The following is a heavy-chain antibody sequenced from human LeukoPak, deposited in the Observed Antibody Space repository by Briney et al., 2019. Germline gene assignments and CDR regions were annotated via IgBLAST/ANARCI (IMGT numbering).Heavy chain of an antibody. CDR2: INPNSGGT. CDR1: GYTFTGYY. D-gene: IGHD3-3*01. Sequence: ASVKVSCKASGYTFTGYYMHWVRQAPGQGLEWMGWINPNSGGTNYAQKFQGRVTMTRDTSISTAYMELRSLRSDDTAVYYCARDHYDFWSGYPLDAFDIWGQGTMVTVSS. V-gene: IGHV1-2*02. CDR3: ARDHYDFWSGYPLDAFDI. J-gene: IGHJ3*02.